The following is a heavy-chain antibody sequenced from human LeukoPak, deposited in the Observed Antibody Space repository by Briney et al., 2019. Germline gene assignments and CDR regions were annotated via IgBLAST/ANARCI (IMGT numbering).Heavy chain of an antibody. CDR1: GYTFTTYY. CDR2: INPSGGST. Sequence: ASVKVSCKASGYTFTTYYMHWVRQAPGQGLEWMAMINPSGGSTNYAQKFQGRVTMTRDTSTSTAYMELSSLRSGDTALYYCARAGVMVYAMDAYDIWGQGTMVTVSS. J-gene: IGHJ3*02. CDR3: ARAGVMVYAMDAYDI. D-gene: IGHD2-8*01. V-gene: IGHV1-46*01.